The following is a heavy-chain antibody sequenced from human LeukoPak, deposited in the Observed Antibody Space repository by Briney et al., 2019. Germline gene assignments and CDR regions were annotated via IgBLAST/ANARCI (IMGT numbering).Heavy chain of an antibody. CDR3: ARVEVYYDSSGYSYHFDY. D-gene: IGHD3-22*01. CDR2: IYYSGST. Sequence: SETLSLTCTVSGGSISSSSYYWGWIRQPPGKGLEWIGSIYYSGSTYCNPSLKSRVTISVDTSKNQFSLKLSSVTAADTAVYYCARVEVYYDSSGYSYHFDYWGQGTLVTVSS. J-gene: IGHJ4*02. CDR1: GGSISSSSYY. V-gene: IGHV4-39*07.